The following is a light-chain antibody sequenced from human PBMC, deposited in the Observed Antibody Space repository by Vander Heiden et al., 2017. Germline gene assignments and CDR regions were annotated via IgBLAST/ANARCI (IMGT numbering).Light chain of an antibody. CDR2: EGS. CDR1: SSDVGNYNL. J-gene: IGLJ3*02. Sequence: QSALTQPAPVSGSPGQSITISCTGTSSDVGNYNLVSWYQQHPGKAPKLMIYEGSKRPSGVSNRFSGSKSGNTASLTISGLQAEDEADYYCCSYAGNWVFGGGTKLTVL. CDR3: CSYAGNWV. V-gene: IGLV2-23*01.